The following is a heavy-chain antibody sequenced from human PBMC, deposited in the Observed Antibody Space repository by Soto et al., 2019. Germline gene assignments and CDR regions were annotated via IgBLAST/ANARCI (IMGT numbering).Heavy chain of an antibody. CDR1: EFTFSNYW. CDR2: IKPDGSEK. V-gene: IGHV3-7*01. Sequence: EVPLVESGGGLVQPGGSLRLSCAASEFTFSNYWMSWVRQAPGKGLEWVANIKPDGSEKFYVDSVKGRFTISRDKXQNSQYLQKNSLTAEDTAVYYCTRSVTERAAAVGYWGQGTLVTVSS. CDR3: TRSVTERAAAVGY. D-gene: IGHD2-2*01. J-gene: IGHJ4*02.